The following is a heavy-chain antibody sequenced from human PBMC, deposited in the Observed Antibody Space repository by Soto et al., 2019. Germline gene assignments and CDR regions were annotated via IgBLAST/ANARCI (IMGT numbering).Heavy chain of an antibody. CDR3: ARTRATPASRNLDY. D-gene: IGHD1-1*01. J-gene: IGHJ4*02. CDR2: INPTGGT. Sequence: SETLSLTCAVYGGSFSGYYWSWVHQSPGKGLEWIGEINPTGGTNYNPSLKSRVTISVDTSKDQFSLQLSSVTAADTAVYYCARTRATPASRNLDYWGQGTLVTVSS. CDR1: GGSFSGYY. V-gene: IGHV4-34*01.